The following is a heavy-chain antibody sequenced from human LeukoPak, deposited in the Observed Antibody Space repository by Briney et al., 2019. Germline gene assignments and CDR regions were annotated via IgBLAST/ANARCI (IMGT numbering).Heavy chain of an antibody. CDR1: GFTFSSYW. Sequence: GGSLRLSCAASGFTFSSYWMNWVRQAPGKGLEWVANIKQDGSEEKYVDSVKGRFTISRDNAKNSLYLQMNSLRAEDTAVYYCMTASRSSSWPPPTWGQGTLVTVSS. V-gene: IGHV3-7*01. CDR3: MTASRSSSWPPPT. CDR2: IKQDGSEE. D-gene: IGHD6-13*01. J-gene: IGHJ5*02.